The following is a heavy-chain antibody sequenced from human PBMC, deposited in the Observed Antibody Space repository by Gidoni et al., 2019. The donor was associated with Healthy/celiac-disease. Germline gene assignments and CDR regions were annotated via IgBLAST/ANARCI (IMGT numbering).Heavy chain of an antibody. CDR2: FIPIFGTA. V-gene: IGHV1-69*01. J-gene: IGHJ3*02. CDR1: GGTFSSYA. D-gene: IGHD6-19*01. Sequence: QVQLVQSGAEVKKPGSSVKFSCQASGGTFSSYAISWVRQAPGQGLEWMGGFIPIFGTANYAQKFQGRVTITADESTSTAYMELSSLRSEDTAVYYCARDLVAVAHAFDIWGQGTMVTVSS. CDR3: ARDLVAVAHAFDI.